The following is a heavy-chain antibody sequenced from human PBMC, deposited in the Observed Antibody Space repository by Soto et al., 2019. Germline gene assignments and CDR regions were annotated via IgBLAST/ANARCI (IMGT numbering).Heavy chain of an antibody. CDR2: IYYSGST. V-gene: IGHV4-39*01. D-gene: IGHD2-15*01. Sequence: QLQLQESGPGLVKPSETLSLTCTVSGGSISSSSYYWGWIRQPPGKGLEWIGSIYYSGSTYYNPSLKSRVTISVDTSKNQFSLKLVSVTAADTAVYYCARELVVVAGPSGEGPFQHWGQGTLVTVSS. J-gene: IGHJ1*01. CDR3: ARELVVVAGPSGEGPFQH. CDR1: GGSISSSSYY.